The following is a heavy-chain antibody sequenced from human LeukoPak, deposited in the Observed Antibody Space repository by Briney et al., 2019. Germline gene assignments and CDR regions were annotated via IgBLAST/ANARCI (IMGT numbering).Heavy chain of an antibody. D-gene: IGHD3-22*01. V-gene: IGHV4-34*01. CDR3: ARWLPIYYYDSSGYYGE. J-gene: IGHJ4*02. Sequence: SETLSLTCAVYGGSFSGYYWSWIRQPPGKGLEWIGEINHSGSTNYNPSLKSRVTISVDTSKNQFSLKLSSVTAADTAVYYCARWLPIYYYDSSGYYGEWGQGTLVTVSS. CDR2: INHSGST. CDR1: GGSFSGYY.